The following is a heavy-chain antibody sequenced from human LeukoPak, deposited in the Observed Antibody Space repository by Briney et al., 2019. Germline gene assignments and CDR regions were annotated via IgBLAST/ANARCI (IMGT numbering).Heavy chain of an antibody. D-gene: IGHD3-10*01. CDR2: ISGSGGST. Sequence: SGGSLRLSCAASGFTFSSYAMSWVRQAPGKGLEWVSAISGSGGSTYYADSVKGRFTISRDNSKNMLYLEVISLTADDTAVYYCAKDDAWLRFGEWSQGTLVTVSS. J-gene: IGHJ4*02. CDR3: AKDDAWLRFGE. V-gene: IGHV3-23*01. CDR1: GFTFSSYA.